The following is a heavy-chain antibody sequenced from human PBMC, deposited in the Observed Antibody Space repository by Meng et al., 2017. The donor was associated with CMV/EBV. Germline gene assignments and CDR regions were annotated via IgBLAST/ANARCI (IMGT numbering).Heavy chain of an antibody. CDR1: GGSISSYY. D-gene: IGHD3-3*01. V-gene: IGHV4-59*01. CDR2: IYYSGST. CDR3: ARLRIYDVWSGHIYGMDV. J-gene: IGHJ6*02. Sequence: SETLSLTCTVSGGSISSYYWSWIRQPPGKGLEWIGYIYYSGSTNYNPSLKSRVTISADTSKNQFSLKLSSVTAADTAVYYCARLRIYDVWSGHIYGMDVWGQGTTVTVSS.